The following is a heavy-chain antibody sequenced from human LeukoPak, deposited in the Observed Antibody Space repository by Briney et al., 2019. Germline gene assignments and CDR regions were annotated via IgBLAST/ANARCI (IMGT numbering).Heavy chain of an antibody. CDR3: ASQIAVAGLYYFDY. CDR2: IIPILGIA. V-gene: IGHV1-69*04. J-gene: IGHJ4*02. Sequence: ASVKVSCKASGYTFTSYDISWVRQAPGQGLEWMGRIIPILGIANYAQKFQVRVTITADKSTGTAYMELSSLRSEDTAVYYCASQIAVAGLYYFDYWGQGTLVTVSS. D-gene: IGHD6-19*01. CDR1: GYTFTSYD.